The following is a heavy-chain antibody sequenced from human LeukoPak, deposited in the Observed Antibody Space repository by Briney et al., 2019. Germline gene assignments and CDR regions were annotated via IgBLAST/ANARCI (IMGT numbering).Heavy chain of an antibody. D-gene: IGHD2-15*01. V-gene: IGHV3-7*01. Sequence: PGGSLRLSCAASGFTFSSYWMSWVRQAPGKGLEWVANIKQDGSEKYYVDSVEGRFTISRDNAKNSLYLQMNSLRAEDTAVYYCARAPALLGNYYYGMDVWGQGTTVTVSS. J-gene: IGHJ6*02. CDR1: GFTFSSYW. CDR2: IKQDGSEK. CDR3: ARAPALLGNYYYGMDV.